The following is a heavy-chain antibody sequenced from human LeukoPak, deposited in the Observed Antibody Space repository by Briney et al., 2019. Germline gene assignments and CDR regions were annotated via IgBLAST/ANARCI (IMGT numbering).Heavy chain of an antibody. D-gene: IGHD3-22*01. V-gene: IGHV3-21*01. Sequence: GGSLRLSCAASGFAFSDFSMVWVRQAPGKGLEWVSSISTTDTEKYIYYVDSVKGRFTISRDDAKSSLFLHMNSLRAEDTAVYYCARHVVAVGFDYWGQGTLVTVSS. CDR3: ARHVVAVGFDY. CDR2: ISTTDTEKYI. J-gene: IGHJ4*02. CDR1: GFAFSDFS.